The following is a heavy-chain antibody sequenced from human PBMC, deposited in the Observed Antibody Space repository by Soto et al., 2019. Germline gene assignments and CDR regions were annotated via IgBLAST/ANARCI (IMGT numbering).Heavy chain of an antibody. D-gene: IGHD6-6*01. J-gene: IGHJ4*02. CDR3: AVSIGARYFDY. V-gene: IGHV4-59*06. CDR1: GGSISSYY. Sequence: SETLSLTCTVSGGSISSYYWSWIRQPPGKGLEWIGYIYYSGGTYYNPSLKSRVTISVDTSKNQFSLKLSSVTAADTAVYYCAVSIGARYFDYWGQGTLVTVSS. CDR2: IYYSGGT.